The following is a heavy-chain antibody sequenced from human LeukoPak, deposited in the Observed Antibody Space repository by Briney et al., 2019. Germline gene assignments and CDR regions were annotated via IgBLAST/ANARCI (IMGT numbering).Heavy chain of an antibody. D-gene: IGHD6-13*01. CDR1: GFTFTTSW. CDR3: ARDQYSSTWYRGAFDV. CDR2: IECDGTST. Sequence: QPGGSLRLSCAASGFTFTTSWMHWFRQAPGKGLVWVSRIECDGTSTTYADSVKGRFTISRDNAKNTLYLQMNSLRAEDTAVYYCARDQYSSTWYRGAFDVWGQGTMVSVSS. J-gene: IGHJ3*01. V-gene: IGHV3-74*01.